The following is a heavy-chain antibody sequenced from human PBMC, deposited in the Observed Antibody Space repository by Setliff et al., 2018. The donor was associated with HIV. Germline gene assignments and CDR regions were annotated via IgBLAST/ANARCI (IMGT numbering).Heavy chain of an antibody. Sequence: SETLSLTCAVFGGSFTDYYWSWIRQPPGKGLEWIGHISTSGRTNYNPSLMSRLTISVDTSKNQFSLKLSSVTAADTAMYFCARDATSEGYMDVWGKGTTVTVSS. CDR3: ARDATSEGYMDV. CDR1: GGSFTDYY. CDR2: ISTSGRT. V-gene: IGHV4-4*08. J-gene: IGHJ6*03.